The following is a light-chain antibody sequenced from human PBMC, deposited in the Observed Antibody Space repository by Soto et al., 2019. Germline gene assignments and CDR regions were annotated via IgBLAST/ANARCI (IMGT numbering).Light chain of an antibody. CDR2: ETS. J-gene: IGKJ4*01. V-gene: IGKV3-15*01. Sequence: EIVMTQSPGTLSVSPVDTATLSCRASHSFRTNVAWYQQRRGQAPRLLIYETSTRATGIPARFSGSGSGTAFTLTISSLQSEDSAVYFWQQYYRWPLTVGGGTKVEIK. CDR3: QQYYRWPLT. CDR1: HSFRTN.